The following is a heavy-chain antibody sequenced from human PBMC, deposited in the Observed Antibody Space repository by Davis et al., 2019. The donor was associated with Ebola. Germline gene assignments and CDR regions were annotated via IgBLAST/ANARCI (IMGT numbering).Heavy chain of an antibody. V-gene: IGHV4-59*01. CDR3: ARSTGGDYGDYYYYGMDV. Sequence: SETLSLTCTVSGGSISSYYWSWIRQPPGKGLEWIGYIYYSGSTNYNPSLKSRVTISVDTSKNQFSLKLSSVTAADTAVYYCARSTGGDYGDYYYYGMDVWGQGTTVTVSS. D-gene: IGHD4-17*01. J-gene: IGHJ6*02. CDR1: GGSISSYY. CDR2: IYYSGST.